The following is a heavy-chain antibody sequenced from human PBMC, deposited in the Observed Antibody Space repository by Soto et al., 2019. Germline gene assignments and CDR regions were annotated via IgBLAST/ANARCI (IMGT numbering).Heavy chain of an antibody. CDR3: AKAPNSGSGSYYSSSYYYYYMDV. Sequence: HPGGSLRLSCAASGFTFSSYAMSWVRQAPGKGLEWVSAISGSGGSTYYADSVKGRFTISRDNSKNTLYLQMNSLRAEDTAVYYCAKAPNSGSGSYYSSSYYYYYMDVWGKGTTVTVSS. V-gene: IGHV3-23*01. CDR1: GFTFSSYA. CDR2: ISGSGGST. D-gene: IGHD3-10*01. J-gene: IGHJ6*03.